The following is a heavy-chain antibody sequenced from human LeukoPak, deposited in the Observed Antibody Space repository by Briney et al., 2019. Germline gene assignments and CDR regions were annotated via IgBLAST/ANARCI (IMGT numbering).Heavy chain of an antibody. J-gene: IGHJ4*02. Sequence: SETLSLTCTVSGGSISSSSYYWGWIRQPPGKGLEWIESICSGGSTCYNPSLRSRVTIFADSSKNQFSLELTSVTAADTAVYYCARDGPWKSDCWGQGTLVTVSS. CDR2: ICSGGST. CDR3: ARDGPWKSDC. D-gene: IGHD1-1*01. CDR1: GGSISSSSYY. V-gene: IGHV4-39*02.